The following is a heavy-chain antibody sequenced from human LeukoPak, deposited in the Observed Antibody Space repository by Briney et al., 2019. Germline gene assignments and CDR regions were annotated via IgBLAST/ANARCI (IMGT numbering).Heavy chain of an antibody. D-gene: IGHD5-12*01. CDR3: ASDIVATSGDF. CDR1: GFPFRTYA. V-gene: IGHV3-23*01. CDR2: IGGAGANT. Sequence: GGSLRLSCVAAGFPFRTYAITWVRQAPGKGLEWVSAIGGAGANTYYADSVKGRFTISRDNAKNVLFLRMNSLRVEHTATYYCASDIVATSGDFWGQGTLVSVSS. J-gene: IGHJ4*02.